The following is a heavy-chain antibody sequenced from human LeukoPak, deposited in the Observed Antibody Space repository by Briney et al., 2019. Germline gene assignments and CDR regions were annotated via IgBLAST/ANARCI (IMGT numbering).Heavy chain of an antibody. Sequence: PSETLSLTCTVSGYSITSGYYWGWIRQPPGKGLEWIGNIYSSGNTYYNASPKSRVTIYIDTSKNQFSLNLSSVTAADTAVYYCAKSGGSGLIDYWGQGTLVTVSS. CDR1: GYSITSGYY. J-gene: IGHJ4*02. CDR3: AKSGGSGLIDY. V-gene: IGHV4-38-2*02. CDR2: IYSSGNT. D-gene: IGHD1-26*01.